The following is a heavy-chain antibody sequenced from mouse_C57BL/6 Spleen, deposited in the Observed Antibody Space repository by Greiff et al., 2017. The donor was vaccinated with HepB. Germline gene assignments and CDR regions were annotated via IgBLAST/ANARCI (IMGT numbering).Heavy chain of an antibody. J-gene: IGHJ2*01. CDR2: IYPSDSET. Sequence: QVQLQQPGAELVRPGSSVKLSCKASGYTFTSYWMDWVKQRPGQGLEWIGNIYPSDSETHYNQKFKDKATLTVDKSSSTAYMQLSSLTSEDSAVYYCARGGVYYGSSYGENYLDYWGQGTTLTVSS. CDR3: ARGGVYYGSSYGENYLDY. V-gene: IGHV1-61*01. CDR1: GYTFTSYW. D-gene: IGHD1-1*01.